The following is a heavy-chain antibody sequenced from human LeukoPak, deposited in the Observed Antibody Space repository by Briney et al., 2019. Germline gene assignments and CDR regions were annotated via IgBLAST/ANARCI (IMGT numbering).Heavy chain of an antibody. V-gene: IGHV1-2*02. CDR1: GYTFTGSY. D-gene: IGHD3-3*01. Sequence: ASVKVSCKASGYTFTGSYMHWVRQAPGQGLEWMGWINPNSGGTNYAQKFQGRVTMTRDTSISTAYMELSRLISDDTAVYYCARASLTIFGVVTWGQGTMVTVSS. J-gene: IGHJ3*01. CDR2: INPNSGGT. CDR3: ARASLTIFGVVT.